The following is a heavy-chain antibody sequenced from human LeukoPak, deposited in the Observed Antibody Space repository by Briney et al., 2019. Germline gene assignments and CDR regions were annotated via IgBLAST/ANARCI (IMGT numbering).Heavy chain of an antibody. CDR3: ARASSTSLYYYGMDV. V-gene: IGHV3-13*01. CDR2: IGTAGDT. CDR1: GFTFSSYD. Sequence: PGGSLRLSCAASGFTFSSYDMHWVRQATGKGLEWVSAIGTAGDTYYPGYVKGRFTISSKNAKKSLYLQMNSLGAGDTAVYYCARASSTSLYYYGMDVWGQGTTVTVSS. J-gene: IGHJ6*02.